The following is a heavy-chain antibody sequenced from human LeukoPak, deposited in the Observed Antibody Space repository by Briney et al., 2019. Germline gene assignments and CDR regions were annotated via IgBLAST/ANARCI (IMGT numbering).Heavy chain of an antibody. Sequence: GGSLRLSCAASGFAFSSYVMSWVRQAPGKGLEWVSALSGSASSTYYADSVRGRFTISRDNSKNTLYLRMNSLRAEDTAVYYCVKNFWSDKYSYYYMDVWGKGTTVTVSS. J-gene: IGHJ6*03. D-gene: IGHD3-3*01. CDR3: VKNFWSDKYSYYYMDV. V-gene: IGHV3-23*01. CDR2: LSGSASST. CDR1: GFAFSSYV.